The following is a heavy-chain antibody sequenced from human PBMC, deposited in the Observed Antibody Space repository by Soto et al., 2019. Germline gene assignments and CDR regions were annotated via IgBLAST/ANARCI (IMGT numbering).Heavy chain of an antibody. V-gene: IGHV3-53*02. J-gene: IGHJ4*02. CDR2: IYSGGST. D-gene: IGHD1-1*01. Sequence: EVQLVETGGGLIQPGGSLRLSCAASGFTVSSNYMTWVRQAPGKGLEWVSVIYSGGSTYYADSVKGRFTSSRDKSKNTPYLQRNRLRAEDTALYYCAGATGRYWGQGTLVTVSS. CDR3: AGATGRY. CDR1: GFTVSSNY.